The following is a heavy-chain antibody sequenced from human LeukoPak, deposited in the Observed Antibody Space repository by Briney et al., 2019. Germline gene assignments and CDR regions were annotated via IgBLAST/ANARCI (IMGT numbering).Heavy chain of an antibody. CDR1: GFTVSSNY. CDR2: IHKNAIT. V-gene: IGHV3-53*01. Sequence: TGGSLRLSCAASGFTVSSNYMTWVRQAPGKGLEWVSVIHKNAITYYADTVKGRFTISRDNSKNMLYLQMNRLRAEDTAVYYCARDMEDGIGVAGEIDYWVQESVDTVSS. D-gene: IGHD6-19*01. J-gene: IGHJ4*02. CDR3: ARDMEDGIGVAGEIDY.